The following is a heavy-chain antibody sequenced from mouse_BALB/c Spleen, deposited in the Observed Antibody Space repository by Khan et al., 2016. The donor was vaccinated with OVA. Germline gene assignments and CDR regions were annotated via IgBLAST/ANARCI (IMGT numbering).Heavy chain of an antibody. CDR1: GYTFTDYT. V-gene: IGHV1S137*01. CDR2: ISTYSGDA. CDR3: ARGGGGSEFDY. Sequence: VQLQESGAELVRPGVSVKISCKGSGYTFTDYTMHWVKQSHAKGLEWIGVISTYSGDATYNQKFKDKATMTVDKSSSTAYMELGRLTSEDSAIYYCARGGGGSEFDYWGQGTLVTVSA. J-gene: IGHJ3*01. D-gene: IGHD1-1*02.